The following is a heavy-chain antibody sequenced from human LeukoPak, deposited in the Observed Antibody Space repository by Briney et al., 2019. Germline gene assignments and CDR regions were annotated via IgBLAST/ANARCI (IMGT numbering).Heavy chain of an antibody. CDR3: ARGGQIYDYVWGSYLEY. Sequence: ASVKVSCKVSGYTFTASYIHWVRQAPGQGLEWMGWINPSSGATNSAQKFLGRVTMTRDTSMSTVYMELSRLTSDDTAVYYCARGGQIYDYVWGSYLEYWGQGTLVTVSS. D-gene: IGHD3-16*02. V-gene: IGHV1-2*02. J-gene: IGHJ4*02. CDR2: INPSSGAT. CDR1: GYTFTASY.